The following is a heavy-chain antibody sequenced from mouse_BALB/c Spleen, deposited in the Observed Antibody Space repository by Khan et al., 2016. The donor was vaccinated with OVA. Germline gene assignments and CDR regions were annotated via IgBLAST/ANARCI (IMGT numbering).Heavy chain of an antibody. CDR3: TRSYRSDVDY. D-gene: IGHD1-1*01. CDR1: GYSFTGYF. V-gene: IGHV1-20*02. Sequence: VQLKQSGPELVRPGASVKISCKASGYSFTGYFMNWVMQSHGKSLEWIGRINPHIGETFYNQRFKDKATLTVDESSSTAHMELRRLASEDSAVYYCTRSYRSDVDYWGQGTTLTVSS. J-gene: IGHJ2*01. CDR2: INPHIGET.